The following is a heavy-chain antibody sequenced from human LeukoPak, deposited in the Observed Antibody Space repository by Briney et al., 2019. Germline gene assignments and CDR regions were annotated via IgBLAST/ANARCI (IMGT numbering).Heavy chain of an antibody. CDR2: IWYDGSNK. CDR3: AKEGSGWYEIDY. CDR1: GFTFSSYG. V-gene: IGHV3-33*06. Sequence: PGGSLRLSCAASGFTFSSYGMHWVRQAPGKGLEWVAVIWYDGSNKYYADSVKGRFTISRDNSKNTLYLQMNSLRAEDTAVYYCAKEGSGWYEIDYWGQGTLVTVSS. J-gene: IGHJ4*02. D-gene: IGHD6-19*01.